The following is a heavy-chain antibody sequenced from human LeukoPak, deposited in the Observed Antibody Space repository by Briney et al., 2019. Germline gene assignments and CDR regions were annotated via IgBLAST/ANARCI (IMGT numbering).Heavy chain of an antibody. CDR3: ASGVRVPAANGPVVDV. CDR2: IIPILGIA. J-gene: IGHJ6*02. Sequence: GASVKVSCKASGGTFSSYAISWVRQAPGQGLEWMGRIIPILGIANYAQKFQGRVTITADKSTSTAYMELSSLRSEDTAVYYCASGVRVPAANGPVVDVWGQGTTVTVSS. CDR1: GGTFSSYA. V-gene: IGHV1-69*04. D-gene: IGHD2-2*01.